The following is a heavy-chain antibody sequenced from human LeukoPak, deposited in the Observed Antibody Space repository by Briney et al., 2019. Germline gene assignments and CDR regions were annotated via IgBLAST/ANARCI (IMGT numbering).Heavy chain of an antibody. CDR2: ISSNGGST. CDR1: GFTFSSYA. V-gene: IGHV3-64*01. D-gene: IGHD4-17*01. Sequence: PGGSLRLSCAASGFTFSSYAMHWVRQAPGKGLEYVSAISSNGGSTYYANSVKGRFTISRDNSKNTLYLQMGSLRAEDMAVYYCAGNGERGYDYWGQGTLVTVSS. CDR3: AGNGERGYDY. J-gene: IGHJ4*02.